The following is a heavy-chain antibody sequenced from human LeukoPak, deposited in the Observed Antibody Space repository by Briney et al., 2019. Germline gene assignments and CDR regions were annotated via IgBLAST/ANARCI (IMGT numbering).Heavy chain of an antibody. V-gene: IGHV4-61*01. D-gene: IGHD1-26*01. CDR3: ARSRAFNSGAFDP. Sequence: PSQTLSLTCTVSGASVSSASYWTWIRQPPGKGVEWIAHIYNGVNTNYNPSLKSRVTISVDTSKNQFSLRLNSVTAADTAVYYCARSRAFNSGAFDPWGQGSLVTVSS. J-gene: IGHJ5*02. CDR1: GASVSSASY. CDR2: IYNGVNT.